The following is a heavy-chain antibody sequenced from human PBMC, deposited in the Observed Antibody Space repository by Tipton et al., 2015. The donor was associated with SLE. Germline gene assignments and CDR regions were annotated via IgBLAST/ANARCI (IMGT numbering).Heavy chain of an antibody. J-gene: IGHJ2*01. V-gene: IGHV4-59*01. D-gene: IGHD7-27*01. Sequence: TLSLTCTVSGGSISDYSWNWIRQPPGRALEWIGYSYNSGSANFNPSLKSRVTISVDTSRNQFSLRLSSVTAADTAVYYCARSTGAETWYFDLWGRGTLVTVSS. CDR1: GGSISDYS. CDR2: SYNSGSA. CDR3: ARSTGAETWYFDL.